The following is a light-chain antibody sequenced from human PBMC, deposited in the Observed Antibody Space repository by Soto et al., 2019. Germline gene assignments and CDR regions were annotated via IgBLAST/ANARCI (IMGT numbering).Light chain of an antibody. CDR3: QKYNSAPLS. J-gene: IGKJ4*01. V-gene: IGKV1-27*01. CDR1: QGLRTV. Sequence: DIQMTQSPSSLSASVGGRVTITCRASQGLRTVLAWYQQKPGKVPKLLIYAASTLHSGVPSRFSGSGSGTEFTLSISSLQHEDVATYYCQKYNSAPLSCGGGTKVEIK. CDR2: AAS.